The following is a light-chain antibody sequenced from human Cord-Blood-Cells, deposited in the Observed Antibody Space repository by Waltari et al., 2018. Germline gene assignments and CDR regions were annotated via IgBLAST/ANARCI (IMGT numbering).Light chain of an antibody. J-gene: IGLJ2*01. V-gene: IGLV3-19*01. CDR2: VKN. Sequence: SSELTQDPAVSVALGQTVRSTCQGDSLRSYYASWYQQKPRQPPVLVLYVKNNPPSVFRHRFSGSGSGTTASLTITGPPAKDEADYFCSSRDGSGNHVVFGGGTKLTVL. CDR1: SLRSYY. CDR3: SSRDGSGNHVV.